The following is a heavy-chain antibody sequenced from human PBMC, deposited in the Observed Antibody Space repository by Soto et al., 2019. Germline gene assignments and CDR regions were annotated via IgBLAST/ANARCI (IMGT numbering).Heavy chain of an antibody. CDR3: ARVAWFGELLSYYFDY. D-gene: IGHD3-10*01. CDR2: IYHSGST. Sequence: QLQLQESGSGLVKPSQTLSLTCAVSGGSISSGGYSWSWIRQPPGKGLEWIGYIYHSGSTYYNPSLKSRVTISVDRSKNQFSLKLSSVTAADTAVYYCARVAWFGELLSYYFDYWGQGTLVTVSS. J-gene: IGHJ4*02. V-gene: IGHV4-30-2*01. CDR1: GGSISSGGYS.